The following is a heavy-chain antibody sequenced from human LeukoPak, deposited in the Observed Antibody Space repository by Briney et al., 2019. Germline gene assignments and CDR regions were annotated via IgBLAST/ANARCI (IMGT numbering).Heavy chain of an antibody. CDR2: INHRGSS. Sequence: SETLSLACAVYGESFSAYFWNWIRQAPGKPLEYIGEINHRGSSHYNPSLKTRVTLSVDTSKNQFSLKLTSVTAADTAVYFCARGSSFDGYCSAGACDAGYYDSWGQGTLVTVSS. CDR3: ARGSSFDGYCSAGACDAGYYDS. CDR1: GESFSAYF. D-gene: IGHD2-15*01. J-gene: IGHJ4*02. V-gene: IGHV4-34*01.